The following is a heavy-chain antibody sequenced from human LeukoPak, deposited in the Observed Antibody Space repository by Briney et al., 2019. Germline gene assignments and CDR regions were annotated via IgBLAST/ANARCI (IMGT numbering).Heavy chain of an antibody. CDR2: ISSSGSTI. CDR3: ARGPRRIAAAGTAYYGMDV. CDR1: GFTFSSYE. D-gene: IGHD6-25*01. Sequence: TGGSLRLSCAASGFTFSSYEMNWVRQAPGKGLEWVSYISSSGSTIYYADSVKGRFTISRDNAKNSVFLQMNSLRADDTAVYYCARGPRRIAAAGTAYYGMDVWGQGTTVTVS. V-gene: IGHV3-48*03. J-gene: IGHJ6*02.